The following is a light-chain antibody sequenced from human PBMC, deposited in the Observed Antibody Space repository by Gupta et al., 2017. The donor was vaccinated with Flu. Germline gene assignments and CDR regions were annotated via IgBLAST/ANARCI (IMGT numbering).Light chain of an antibody. CDR3: QQCNSSPWT. V-gene: IGKV1-39*01. Sequence: DIKMTQSPSYLSASLGDRVTLTCRASQSISSYLNWYQQKPGKAPKLLIYAASSLQSGVPSRFSGSGSGTEFTLTISSLQSEDFATYYCQQCNSSPWTFGQGTKVEIK. CDR2: AAS. CDR1: QSISSY. J-gene: IGKJ1*01.